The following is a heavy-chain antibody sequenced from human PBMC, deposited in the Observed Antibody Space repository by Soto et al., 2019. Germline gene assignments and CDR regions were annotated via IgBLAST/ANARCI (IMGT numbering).Heavy chain of an antibody. V-gene: IGHV1-18*01. J-gene: IGHJ4*02. CDR3: ARLDRWLAPFDY. D-gene: IGHD6-19*01. CDR1: GYTFTSYD. CDR2: ISAYNGNT. Sequence: ASVKVSCKASGYTFTSYDINWVRQATGQGLEWMGWISAYNGNTNYAQKLQGRVTMTTDTSTSTAYMELRSLRSDDTAVYYCARLDRWLAPFDYWGQGTLVTVSS.